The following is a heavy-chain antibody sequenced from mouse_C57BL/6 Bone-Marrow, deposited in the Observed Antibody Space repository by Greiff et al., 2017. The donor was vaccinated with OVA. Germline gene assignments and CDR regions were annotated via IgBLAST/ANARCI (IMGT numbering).Heavy chain of an antibody. D-gene: IGHD1-1*01. CDR1: GYTFTSYW. Sequence: QVQLQQPGAELVMPGASVKLSCKASGYTFTSYWMHWVKQRPGQGLEWIGEIDPSDSYTNYNQKFKGKSTLTVDKSSRTAHRQLSRLTSEDSAVYYGAREGDTVVARPWFAYWGQGTLVTVSA. V-gene: IGHV1-69*01. CDR3: AREGDTVVARPWFAY. CDR2: IDPSDSYT. J-gene: IGHJ3*01.